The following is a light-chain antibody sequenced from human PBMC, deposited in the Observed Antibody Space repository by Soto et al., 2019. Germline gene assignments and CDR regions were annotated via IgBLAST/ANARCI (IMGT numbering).Light chain of an antibody. V-gene: IGKV3-15*01. Sequence: EIVMTQSPATLSVSPGERATLSCRASQSVSSNLAWYQQKPGQAPRLLIYGASTRATGIPARFSGSGSGTEFTLTISSRQSEDFAVYYCKQMGTFGQGTKLEIK. CDR1: QSVSSN. CDR2: GAS. J-gene: IGKJ2*01. CDR3: KQMGT.